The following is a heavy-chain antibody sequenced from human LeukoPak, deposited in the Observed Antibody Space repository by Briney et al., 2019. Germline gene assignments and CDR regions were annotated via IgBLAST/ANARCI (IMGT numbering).Heavy chain of an antibody. CDR2: VYSGGNT. CDR3: ARGLLRAGYSGYDCLDY. V-gene: IGHV3-66*02. J-gene: IGHJ4*02. D-gene: IGHD5-12*01. CDR1: GLTVSSDY. Sequence: GGSLRLSCTASGLTVSSDYMSWFRQAPGKGLEWVSVVYSGGNTYYADSVKGRFTISRDNSKNTLYLQMNSLRAEDTAVYYCARGLLRAGYSGYDCLDYWGQGTLVTVSS.